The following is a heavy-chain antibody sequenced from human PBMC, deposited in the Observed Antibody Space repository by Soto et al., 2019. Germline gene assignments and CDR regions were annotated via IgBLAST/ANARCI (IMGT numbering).Heavy chain of an antibody. CDR1: GFTFSSYD. CDR3: ARGSGIAVAGTAMDV. D-gene: IGHD6-19*01. CDR2: IGTAGDT. V-gene: IGHV3-13*01. Sequence: ESGGGLVQPGGSLRLSCAASGFTFSSYDMHWVRQATGKGLEWVSAIGTAGDTYYPGSVKGRFTISRENAKNSLYLQMNSLRAEDTAVYYCARGSGIAVAGTAMDVWGQGTTVTVSS. J-gene: IGHJ6*02.